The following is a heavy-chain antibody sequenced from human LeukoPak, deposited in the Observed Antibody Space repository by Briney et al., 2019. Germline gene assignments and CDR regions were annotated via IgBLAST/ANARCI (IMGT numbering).Heavy chain of an antibody. V-gene: IGHV3-11*01. CDR2: ISSSGSTI. CDR1: GFTFSDYY. CDR3: ARDLTYSIYGDYVEYYFDY. D-gene: IGHD4-17*01. J-gene: IGHJ4*02. Sequence: GGSLRLSCAASGFTFSDYYMSWIRQAPGKGLEWVSYISSSGSTIYYADSVKGRFTISRDNAKNSLYLQMNSLRAEDTAVYYCARDLTYSIYGDYVEYYFDYWCQGTLVTVSS.